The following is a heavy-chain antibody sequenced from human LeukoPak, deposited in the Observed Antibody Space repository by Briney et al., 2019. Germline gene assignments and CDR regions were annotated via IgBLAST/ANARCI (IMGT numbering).Heavy chain of an antibody. CDR1: GGSISTSNYY. D-gene: IGHD3-10*01. CDR3: ARGRTGLLWFGELLFPHYYYMDV. J-gene: IGHJ6*03. V-gene: IGHV4-39*07. CDR2: INHGGST. Sequence: SETLSLTCTVSGGSISTSNYYWGWIRQPPGKGLEWIGEINHGGSTNYNPSLKSRVTISVDTSKNQFSLKLSSVTAADTAVYYCARGRTGLLWFGELLFPHYYYMDVWGKGTTVTISS.